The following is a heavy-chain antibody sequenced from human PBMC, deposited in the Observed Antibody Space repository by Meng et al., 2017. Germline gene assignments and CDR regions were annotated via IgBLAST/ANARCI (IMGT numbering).Heavy chain of an antibody. CDR1: GYTFTGYY. V-gene: IGHV1-2*06. CDR2: INPNSGGT. CDR3: ARDEDISAAGKLFGDY. Sequence: LGQSGVEGTEPGASVKVSCKASGYTFTGYYMHWVRQAPGQGLEWMGRINPNSGGTNYAQKFQGRVTMTRDTSISTAYMELSRLRSDDTAMYYCARDEDISAAGKLFGDYWGQGTLVTVSS. J-gene: IGHJ4*02. D-gene: IGHD6-25*01.